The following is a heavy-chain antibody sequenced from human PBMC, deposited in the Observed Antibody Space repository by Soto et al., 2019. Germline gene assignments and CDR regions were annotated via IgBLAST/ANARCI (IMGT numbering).Heavy chain of an antibody. V-gene: IGHV2-5*02. CDR3: AHRSRGWQYYVPY. Sequence: QITWKESGPTLVKPTQTLTLTCTFSGFSLSARAMGVGWIRQPPGKALEWLALLYWDADKWYSPSLRSRLTITVDTPKNQVVLTMTNMDPVDTAIYYSAHRSRGWQYYVPYWGQGTLVTVPS. CDR2: LYWDADK. J-gene: IGHJ4*02. D-gene: IGHD6-19*01. CDR1: GFSLSARAMG.